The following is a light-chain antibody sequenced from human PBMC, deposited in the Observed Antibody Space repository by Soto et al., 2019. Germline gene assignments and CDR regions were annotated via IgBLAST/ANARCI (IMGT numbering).Light chain of an antibody. J-gene: IGLJ1*01. CDR1: NDLIGVSY. Sequence: LPPSPSGTPGHRVTFSCSAGNDLIGVSYVCWYQHVPGAAPRLLMWKTNHRASGVPDRFAASKSGTSASLAISGLRSEDEAHYDCAAWDDSLRAYLFGTGTKVTVL. CDR3: AAWDDSLRAYL. CDR2: KTN. V-gene: IGLV1-47*01.